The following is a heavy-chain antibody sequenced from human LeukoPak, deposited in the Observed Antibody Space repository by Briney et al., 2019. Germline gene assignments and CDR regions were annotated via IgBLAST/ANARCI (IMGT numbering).Heavy chain of an antibody. J-gene: IGHJ4*02. Sequence: GGSLRLSCAASGFTFSNSWMSWVRQAPGKGLEWVGDINQDGSQTYYVDSVKGRFTISRDNAKSSLYLQMNSLRAEDTALYYCARDPAWGALDYWGQGTLVTVSS. CDR2: INQDGSQT. CDR1: GFTFSNSW. D-gene: IGHD3-16*01. CDR3: ARDPAWGALDY. V-gene: IGHV3-7*01.